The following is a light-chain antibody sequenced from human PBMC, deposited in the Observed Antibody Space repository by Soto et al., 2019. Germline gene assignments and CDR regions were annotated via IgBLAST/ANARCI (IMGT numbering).Light chain of an antibody. CDR3: QQYGSSPRT. J-gene: IGKJ1*01. V-gene: IGKV1-39*01. Sequence: DIQMTQSPSSLSASVGDRVTSTCRASQSISSYLNWYQQKPGKAPKLLIFAASSLQSGVPSRFSGSGSGTDFTLTISRLEPEDFAVYYCQQYGSSPRTFGQGTKVDI. CDR2: AAS. CDR1: QSISSY.